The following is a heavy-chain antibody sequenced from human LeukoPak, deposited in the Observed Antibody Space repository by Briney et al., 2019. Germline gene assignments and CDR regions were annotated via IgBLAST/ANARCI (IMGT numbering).Heavy chain of an antibody. CDR3: ARAAKTYDY. J-gene: IGHJ4*02. CDR2: IKQDGSEK. V-gene: IGHV3-7*01. Sequence: GALRLSCAASGFTFSNYWMSWARQAPGKGLEWVANIKQDGSEKYYVDSVKGRFTISRDNAKNSLYLQMNCLRAEDTAIYYCARAAKTYDYWGQGTLVTVSS. CDR1: GFTFSNYW.